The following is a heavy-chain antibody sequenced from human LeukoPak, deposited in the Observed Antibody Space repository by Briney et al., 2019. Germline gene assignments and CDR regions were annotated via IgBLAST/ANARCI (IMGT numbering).Heavy chain of an antibody. D-gene: IGHD6-13*01. J-gene: IGHJ4*02. Sequence: GGSLRLSCAASGFTFSSYWMSWVRQAPGKGLEWVANIKQDGSEKYYVDSVKGRFTISRDDAKNSLYLQMNSLRAEDMALYYCAKEDSRGPFDYWGQGTLVTVSS. CDR3: AKEDSRGPFDY. CDR2: IKQDGSEK. V-gene: IGHV3-7*03. CDR1: GFTFSSYW.